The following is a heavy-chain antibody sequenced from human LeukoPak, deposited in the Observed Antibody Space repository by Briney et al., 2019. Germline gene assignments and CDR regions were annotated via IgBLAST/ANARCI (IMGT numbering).Heavy chain of an antibody. Sequence: GGSLRLSCAASGFTFSSYAMSWVRQAPGKGLEWVSAISGSGGSTYYADSVKGRFTISRDNSKSTLYLQMNSLRAEDTAVYYCAKPPHYYDSSGYYLYFDYWGQGTLVTVSS. J-gene: IGHJ4*02. CDR1: GFTFSSYA. CDR3: AKPPHYYDSSGYYLYFDY. D-gene: IGHD3-22*01. V-gene: IGHV3-23*01. CDR2: ISGSGGST.